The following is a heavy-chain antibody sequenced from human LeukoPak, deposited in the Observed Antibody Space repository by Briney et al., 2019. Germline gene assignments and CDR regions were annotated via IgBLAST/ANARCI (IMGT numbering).Heavy chain of an antibody. CDR2: IYYSGST. D-gene: IGHD3-10*01. Sequence: SETLSLTCTVSGGSISSSSYYWGWIRQPPGKGLEWIGSIYYSGSTYYNPSLKSRVTISVDTSKNQFSLKLSSVTAADTAVYYCARLYYGSGSGYYYYYMDVWGKGTTVTVSS. CDR1: GGSISSSSYY. CDR3: ARLYYGSGSGYYYYYMDV. J-gene: IGHJ6*03. V-gene: IGHV4-39*01.